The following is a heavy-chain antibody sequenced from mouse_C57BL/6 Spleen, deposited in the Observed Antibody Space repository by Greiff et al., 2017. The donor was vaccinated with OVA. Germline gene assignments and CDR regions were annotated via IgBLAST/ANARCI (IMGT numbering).Heavy chain of an antibody. V-gene: IGHV1-15*01. CDR3: TRDGYDVGAMDY. J-gene: IGHJ4*01. Sequence: QVQLQQSGAELVRPGASVTLSCKASGYTFTDYEMHWVKQTPVHGLEWIGAIDPETGGTASNQKFKGKAILTADKSSSTAYMELRSLTSEDSAVYYCTRDGYDVGAMDYWGQGTSVTVSS. D-gene: IGHD2-2*01. CDR1: GYTFTDYE. CDR2: IDPETGGT.